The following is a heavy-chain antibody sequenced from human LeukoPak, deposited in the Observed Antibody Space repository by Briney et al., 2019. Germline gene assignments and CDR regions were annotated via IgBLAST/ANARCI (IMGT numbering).Heavy chain of an antibody. Sequence: KTSETLSLTCAVYGGSFSGYYWSWIRQPPGKGLEWIGEINHSGSTNYNPSLKSRVTISVDTSKNQFSLKLSSVTAADTAVYYCARSLDYRNFFDYWGQGTLVTVSS. CDR3: ARSLDYRNFFDY. J-gene: IGHJ4*02. V-gene: IGHV4-34*01. CDR1: GGSFSGYY. D-gene: IGHD4/OR15-4a*01. CDR2: INHSGST.